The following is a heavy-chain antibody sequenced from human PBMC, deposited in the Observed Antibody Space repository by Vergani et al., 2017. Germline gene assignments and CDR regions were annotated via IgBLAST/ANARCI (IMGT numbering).Heavy chain of an antibody. J-gene: IGHJ5*02. Sequence: EVQLVQSGAEVKKPGESLRISCKGSGYSFTSYWISWVRQMPGKGLEWMGRIDPSDSYTNYSPSFQGHVTISADKSISTAYLQWSSLKASDTAMSYCARVGWSDYDSSGYYYAPGGWFDPWGQGTLVTVSS. V-gene: IGHV5-10-1*03. CDR3: ARVGWSDYDSSGYYYAPGGWFDP. CDR2: IDPSDSYT. D-gene: IGHD3-22*01. CDR1: GYSFTSYW.